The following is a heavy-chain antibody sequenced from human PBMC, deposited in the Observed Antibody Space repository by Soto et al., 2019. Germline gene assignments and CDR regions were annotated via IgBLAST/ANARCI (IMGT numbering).Heavy chain of an antibody. J-gene: IGHJ4*01. D-gene: IGHD3-10*01. CDR2: ISRDGSNE. CDR3: ARSRNSAVADSFDF. V-gene: IGHV3-30*04. CDR1: GFTFSRYA. Sequence: GGSLRLSCAASGFTFSRYAIHWVRQAPGKGLEWVAVISRDGSNEYYVDSVKGRFTISRDNSKNTLYLQMNSLRDEDTAVYYCARSRNSAVADSFDFWGQGTLVTVSS.